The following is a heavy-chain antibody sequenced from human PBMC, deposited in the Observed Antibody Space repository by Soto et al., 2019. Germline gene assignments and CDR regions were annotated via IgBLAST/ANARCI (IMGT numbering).Heavy chain of an antibody. D-gene: IGHD6-19*01. CDR2: MNPANGNA. J-gene: IGHJ5*02. V-gene: IGHV1-8*01. Sequence: QEQLVQSGAEVKRPGASVKISCRASGYNFISSNINWVRQAAGQRPELLGWMNPANGNAAFARPFQGIVTMTRDTSTDTADMELGGLSSGDTAIYYCARAVGIAVTGLDLWGPGTLVTVS. CDR3: ARAVGIAVTGLDL. CDR1: GYNFISSN.